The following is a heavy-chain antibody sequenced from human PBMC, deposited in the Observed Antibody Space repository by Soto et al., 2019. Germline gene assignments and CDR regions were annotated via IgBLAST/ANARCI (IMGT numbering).Heavy chain of an antibody. CDR1: GFTFSSYA. V-gene: IGHV3-23*01. CDR2: ISGSGGST. Sequence: GGSLRLSCAASGFTFSSYAMSWVRQAPGKGLEWVSAISGSGGSTYYADSVNGRFTISRDNSKNTLYLQMNSLRAEDTAVYYCAKDLGYSYGFIDYWGQGTLVTVSS. J-gene: IGHJ4*02. D-gene: IGHD5-18*01. CDR3: AKDLGYSYGFIDY.